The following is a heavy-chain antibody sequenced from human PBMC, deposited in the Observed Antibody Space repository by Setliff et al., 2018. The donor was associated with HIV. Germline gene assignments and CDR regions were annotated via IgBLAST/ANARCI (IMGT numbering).Heavy chain of an antibody. CDR2: INAGNGNT. Sequence: ASVKVSCKASGYTFTSYAMHWVRQAPGQRLEWMAWINAGNGNTKYSQEFQGRVTITRDASASTAYMELSSLRSEDMAVYYCAKDGMWYSSSLYYFDYWGQGTLVTVSS. CDR1: GYTFTSYA. V-gene: IGHV1-3*03. J-gene: IGHJ4*02. CDR3: AKDGMWYSSSLYYFDY. D-gene: IGHD6-13*01.